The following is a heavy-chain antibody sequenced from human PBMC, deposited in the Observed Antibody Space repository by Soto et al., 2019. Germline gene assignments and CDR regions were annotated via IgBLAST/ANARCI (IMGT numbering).Heavy chain of an antibody. CDR3: ATSAAAGGNWFDP. J-gene: IGHJ5*02. D-gene: IGHD6-13*01. Sequence: SETLSLTCTVSGDSVSINSYYWTWIRQPPGKGLEWIGYIYYSGSTNYNPSLKTRVTISVDTSKNQFSLKLSSVTAADTAVYYCATSAAAGGNWFDPWGQGTLVTVSS. CDR2: IYYSGST. CDR1: GDSVSINSYY. V-gene: IGHV4-61*01.